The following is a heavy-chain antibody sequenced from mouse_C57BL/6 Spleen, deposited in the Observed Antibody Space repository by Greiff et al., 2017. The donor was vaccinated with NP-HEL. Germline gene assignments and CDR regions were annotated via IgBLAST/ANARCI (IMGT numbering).Heavy chain of an antibody. J-gene: IGHJ2*01. D-gene: IGHD1-1*01. CDR3: ARKEVGVTTVVATGKNYFDY. CDR2: IYPRSGNT. V-gene: IGHV1-81*01. CDR1: GYTFTSYG. Sequence: VKLQESGAELARPGASVKLSCKASGYTFTSYGISWVKQRTGQGLEWIGEIYPRSGNTYYNEKFKGKATLTADKSSSTAYMELRSLTSEDSAVDFCARKEVGVTTVVATGKNYFDYWGQGTTLTVSS.